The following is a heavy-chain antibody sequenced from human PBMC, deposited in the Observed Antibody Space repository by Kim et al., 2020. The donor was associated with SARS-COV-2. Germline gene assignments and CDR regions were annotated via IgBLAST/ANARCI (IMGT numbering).Heavy chain of an antibody. CDR1: GYTFTGYY. J-gene: IGHJ4*02. CDR3: ARAGHYYGSGSYKGKPIVGQVGFDY. D-gene: IGHD3-10*01. V-gene: IGHV1-2*02. Sequence: ASVKVSCKASGYTFTGYYMHWVRQAPGQGLEWMGWINPNSGGTNYAQKFQGRVTMTRDTSISTAYMELSRLRSDDTAVYYCARAGHYYGSGSYKGKPIVGQVGFDYWGQGTLVTVSS. CDR2: INPNSGGT.